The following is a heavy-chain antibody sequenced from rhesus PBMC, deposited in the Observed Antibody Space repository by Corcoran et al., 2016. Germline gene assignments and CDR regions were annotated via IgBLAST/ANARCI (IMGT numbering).Heavy chain of an antibody. V-gene: IGHV4-99*02. J-gene: IGHJ4*01. D-gene: IGHD2-15*01. Sequence: QVQLQESGPGLVKPSETLSLTCAVSGYSISSGYYWGWSRQPPGKGLEYIGYISGSSGSPYYTPSLKRRVSISKDTSKNQFSLKLSSVTAADTAVYYCARESDRGGRLTAPLDYWGQGVLVTVSS. CDR3: ARESDRGGRLTAPLDY. CDR2: ISGSSGSP. CDR1: GYSISSGYY.